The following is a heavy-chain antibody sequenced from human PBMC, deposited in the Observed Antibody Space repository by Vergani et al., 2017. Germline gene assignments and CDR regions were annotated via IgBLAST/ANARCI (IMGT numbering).Heavy chain of an antibody. CDR3: ARTMVLYYYYMDV. CDR1: GFTFSSYS. CDR2: ISSSSSYI. V-gene: IGHV3-21*01. D-gene: IGHD3-10*01. Sequence: EVQLVESGGGLVKPGGSLRLSCAASGFTFSSYSMNWVRQAPGKGLEWVSSISSSSSYIYYADSVKGRFTISRDNAKNSLYLQMNSLGAEDTAVYYCARTMVLYYYYMDVWGKGTTVTVSS. J-gene: IGHJ6*03.